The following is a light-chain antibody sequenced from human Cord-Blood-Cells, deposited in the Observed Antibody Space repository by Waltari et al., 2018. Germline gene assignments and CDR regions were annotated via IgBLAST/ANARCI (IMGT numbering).Light chain of an antibody. J-gene: IGKJ5*01. V-gene: IGKV1-39*01. Sequence: DIRMTQSPSSLSASVGDRVNITCRASQSISSYLNWYQQKPGKAPKLLIYAASSLQSGVPSRFSGSGSGTDFTLTISSLQPEDFATYYCQQSYSTPPTFGQGTRLEIK. CDR3: QQSYSTPPT. CDR1: QSISSY. CDR2: AAS.